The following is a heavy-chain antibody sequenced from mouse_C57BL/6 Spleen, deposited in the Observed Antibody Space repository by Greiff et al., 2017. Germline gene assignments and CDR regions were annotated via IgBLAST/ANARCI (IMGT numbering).Heavy chain of an antibody. CDR2: IYPGDGDT. D-gene: IGHD1-1*01. J-gene: IGHJ4*01. V-gene: IGHV1-82*01. Sequence: QVQLQQSGPELVKPGASVKISCKASGYAFSSSWMNWVKQRPGKGLEWIGRIYPGDGDTNYNGKFKGKATLTADKSSSTAYMQLCSLTSGVSAVYFCAKWGNYYSSRDYAMDYWGQGTSVTVSS. CDR1: GYAFSSSW. CDR3: AKWGNYYSSRDYAMDY.